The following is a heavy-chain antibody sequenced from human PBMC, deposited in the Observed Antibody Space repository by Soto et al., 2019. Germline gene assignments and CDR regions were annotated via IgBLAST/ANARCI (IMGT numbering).Heavy chain of an antibody. V-gene: IGHV3-23*01. CDR1: GFTFSSYA. CDR3: AQEGESTGTRGDFNGMDV. CDR2: ISGSGGST. J-gene: IGHJ6*02. Sequence: EVQLLESGGGLVQPGGSLRLSCAASGFTFSSYAMSWVRQAPGKGLEWVSAISGSGGSTYYADSVKGRFTISRDNSKNTLYVQMNGLRAEDPAVYSRAQEGESTGTRGDFNGMDVLGQGTTVTVSS. D-gene: IGHD1-1*01.